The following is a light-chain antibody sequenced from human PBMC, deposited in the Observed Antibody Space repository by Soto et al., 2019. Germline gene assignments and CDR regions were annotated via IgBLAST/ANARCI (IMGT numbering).Light chain of an antibody. CDR2: KAS. Sequence: DIQMTQSPSTLSASVGARFTITCRASQSISSWLAWYQQKPGKAPKLLIYKASSLESGVPSRFSGSGYGTEFTLTISSLQPDDFATYYCQQYKSYPWTFGQGTKVEIK. CDR3: QQYKSYPWT. CDR1: QSISSW. J-gene: IGKJ1*01. V-gene: IGKV1-5*03.